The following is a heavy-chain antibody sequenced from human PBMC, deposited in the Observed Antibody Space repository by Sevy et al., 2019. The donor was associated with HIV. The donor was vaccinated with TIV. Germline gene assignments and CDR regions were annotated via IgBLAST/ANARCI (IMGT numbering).Heavy chain of an antibody. J-gene: IGHJ6*03. CDR3: ADAPYSYCIDV. CDR1: GFTFSSYA. V-gene: IGHV3-23*01. CDR2: ISSSGGST. Sequence: GVSLRLSCAASGFTFSSYAMSWVRQAPGKGLEWVSAISSSGGSTYYADSVKGRFTISRDNSKKTLYLQMNSLRAEDTAVYYCADAPYSYCIDVWGKGTTVTVSS.